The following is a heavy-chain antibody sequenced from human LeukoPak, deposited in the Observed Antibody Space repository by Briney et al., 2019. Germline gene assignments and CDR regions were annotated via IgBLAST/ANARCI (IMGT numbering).Heavy chain of an antibody. J-gene: IGHJ4*02. Sequence: GGSLRLSCAASGFTFSTFPMNWVRQAPGKGLEWVSAISGSGGSTYYADSVKGRFTISRDNSKNTLYLQMNSLRAEDTAVYYCAKDSSGWAYFDYWGQGTLVTVSS. CDR2: ISGSGGST. CDR1: GFTFSTFP. D-gene: IGHD6-19*01. CDR3: AKDSSGWAYFDY. V-gene: IGHV3-23*01.